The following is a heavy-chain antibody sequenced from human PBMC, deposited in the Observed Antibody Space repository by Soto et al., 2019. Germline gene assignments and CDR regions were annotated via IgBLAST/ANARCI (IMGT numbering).Heavy chain of an antibody. D-gene: IGHD3-9*01. J-gene: IGHJ4*02. V-gene: IGHV1-69*12. Sequence: QVQLVQSGAEVKKPGSSVKVSCKASGGTFSCYAISWVRQAPGQGLEWMGGIIPIFGTANYAQKFQGRVTITADESTSTAYMELSSLRSEDTAVYYCARGRYDILTGYTNPYYFDYWGQGTLVTVSS. CDR2: IIPIFGTA. CDR1: GGTFSCYA. CDR3: ARGRYDILTGYTNPYYFDY.